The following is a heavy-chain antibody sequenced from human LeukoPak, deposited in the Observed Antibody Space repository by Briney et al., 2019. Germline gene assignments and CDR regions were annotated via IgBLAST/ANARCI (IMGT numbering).Heavy chain of an antibody. Sequence: ASVKVSCKASGGTFSSYAISWVRQAPGQGLEWMGWISAYNGNTNYAQKLQGRVTMTTDTSTSTAYMELRSLRSDDTAVYYCARDFLPGDWFDPWGQGTLVTVSS. CDR2: ISAYNGNT. J-gene: IGHJ5*02. V-gene: IGHV1-18*01. CDR1: GGTFSSYA. D-gene: IGHD3-10*01. CDR3: ARDFLPGDWFDP.